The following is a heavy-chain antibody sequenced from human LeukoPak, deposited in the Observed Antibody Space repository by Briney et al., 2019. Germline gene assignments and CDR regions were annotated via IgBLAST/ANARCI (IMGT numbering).Heavy chain of an antibody. V-gene: IGHV3-23*01. CDR3: AKDISGYYDSSGLDY. CDR1: GFTFSSYA. D-gene: IGHD3-22*01. J-gene: IGHJ4*02. Sequence: PGGSLRLSCAASGFTFSSYAMSWVRQAPGKGLEWVSAISGSGGSTYYADSVKGRFTISRDNAKNSLYLQMNSLRAEDMALYYCAKDISGYYDSSGLDYWGQGTLVTVSS. CDR2: ISGSGGST.